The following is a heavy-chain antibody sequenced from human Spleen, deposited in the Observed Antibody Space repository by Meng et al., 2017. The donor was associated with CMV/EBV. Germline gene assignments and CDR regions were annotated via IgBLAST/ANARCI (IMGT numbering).Heavy chain of an antibody. CDR2: ISYDGSNK. V-gene: IGHV3-30*19. CDR3: ARGDDNFWSGYYLDY. D-gene: IGHD3-3*01. CDR1: GFSFISYG. J-gene: IGHJ4*02. Sequence: GGSLRLSCVASGFSFISYGMHWVRQAPGKGLEWVAVISYDGSNKYNADSVKGRFTISRDNSKNTLYLQMNSLRVEDTAVYYCARGDDNFWSGYYLDYWGQGTLVTVSS.